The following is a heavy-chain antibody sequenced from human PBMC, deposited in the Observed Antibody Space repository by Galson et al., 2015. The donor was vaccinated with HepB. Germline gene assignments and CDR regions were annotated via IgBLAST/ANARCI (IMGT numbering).Heavy chain of an antibody. Sequence: CAISEDSVSSNSAAWNWIRQSPSRGLEWLGRTYQRSYWYNDYAVSVKSRVTINPDTSKNQFSLQLNSVTPEDTAVYYCTREKSGGMDVWGQGTTVTVSS. CDR3: TREKSGGMDV. CDR1: EDSVSSNSAA. CDR2: TYQRSYWYN. V-gene: IGHV6-1*01. J-gene: IGHJ6*02.